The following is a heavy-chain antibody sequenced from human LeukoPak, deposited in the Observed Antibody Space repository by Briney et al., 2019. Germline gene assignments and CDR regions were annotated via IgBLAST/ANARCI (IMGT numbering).Heavy chain of an antibody. D-gene: IGHD6-13*01. Sequence: PSETLSLTCTVSGGSISSYYWSWIRQPPGKGLEWIGYTSYSGNTNYNPSLKSRVTISVDTSKNQFSLKLTSATAADTAVYYCARQGGYIAPLALWGQGTLVTVSA. CDR1: GGSISSYY. CDR2: TSYSGNT. V-gene: IGHV4-59*08. J-gene: IGHJ4*02. CDR3: ARQGGYIAPLAL.